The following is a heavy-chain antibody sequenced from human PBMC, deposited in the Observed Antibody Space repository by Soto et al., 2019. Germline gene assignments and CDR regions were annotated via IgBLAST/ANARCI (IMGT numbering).Heavy chain of an antibody. D-gene: IGHD6-6*01. CDR1: GFTFSSHC. J-gene: IGHJ2*01. CDR2: ISPDGGST. V-gene: IGHV3-74*01. CDR3: ARLSSIAAHFDL. Sequence: GGSLRLSCATSGFTFSSHCMHWVRQTPGRGLVWVSNISPDGGSTYYADSVKGRFTISRDNAKNSLYLQMNSLRAEDTAVYYCARLSSIAAHFDLWGRGTLVTVSS.